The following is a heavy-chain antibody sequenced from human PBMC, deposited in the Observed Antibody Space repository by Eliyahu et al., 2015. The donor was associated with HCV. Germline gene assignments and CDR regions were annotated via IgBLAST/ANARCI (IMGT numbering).Heavy chain of an antibody. D-gene: IGHD1-7*01. J-gene: IGHJ5*02. Sequence: GKGLEWIGYIYYSGSTNYNPSLKSRVTISVDTSKNQFSLKLSSVTAADTAVYYCARATGTTGWFDPWGQGTLVTVSS. V-gene: IGHV4-59*13. CDR3: ARATGTTGWFDP. CDR2: IYYSGST.